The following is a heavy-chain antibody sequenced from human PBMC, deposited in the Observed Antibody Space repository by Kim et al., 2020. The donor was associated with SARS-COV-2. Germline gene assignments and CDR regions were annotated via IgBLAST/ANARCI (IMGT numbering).Heavy chain of an antibody. J-gene: IGHJ3*02. V-gene: IGHV4-59*08. CDR2: IYYSGST. CDR1: GGSISSYC. Sequence: SETLSLTCTVSGGSISSYCWYWVRQPPGKGLEWVGYIYYSGSTNYNPSLKSRVTITIYEAKNQIPLKLSPSTAADTAADYCACGGGAIEICSHGTIVTV. CDR3: ACGGGAIEI.